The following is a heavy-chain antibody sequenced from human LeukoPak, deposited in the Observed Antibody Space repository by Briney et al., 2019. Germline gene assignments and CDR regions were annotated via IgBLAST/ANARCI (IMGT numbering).Heavy chain of an antibody. J-gene: IGHJ3*02. CDR3: ALYVAYVRDAFHI. CDR2: MNPNSGNT. Sequence: GASVKVSCKASGYTFTSYDINWVRQATGQGLEWMGWMNPNSGNTGYAQKFQGRVTMTRNTSISTAYMELSSLRFEEADVYYCALYVAYVRDAFHIWGHGTMVTVSS. CDR1: GYTFTSYD. V-gene: IGHV1-8*01. D-gene: IGHD2-2*02.